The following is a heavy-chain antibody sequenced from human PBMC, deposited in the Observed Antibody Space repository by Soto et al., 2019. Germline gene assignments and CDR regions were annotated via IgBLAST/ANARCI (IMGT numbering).Heavy chain of an antibody. D-gene: IGHD3-10*01. Sequence: PGGSLRISCAASGFTFTRYSMNWVRQAPGKGLEWVSSISSTTNYIYYGDSMKGRFTISRDNAKNSLYLEMNSLRAEDTAAYYCAREFEDLTSNFDYWGQGTLVTVSS. CDR3: AREFEDLTSNFDY. J-gene: IGHJ4*02. CDR2: ISSTTNYI. CDR1: GFTFTRYS. V-gene: IGHV3-21*06.